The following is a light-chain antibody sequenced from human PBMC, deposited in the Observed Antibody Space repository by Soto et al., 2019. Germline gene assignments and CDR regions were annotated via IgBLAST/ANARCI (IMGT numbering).Light chain of an antibody. CDR1: QSVSNNY. J-gene: IGKJ2*01. Sequence: EVVLTQSPGTLYLSPGERATLSCRASQSVSNNYFAWYQQKPGQAPRLLIFGSSDRATGIPDRFSGSGSGKDFTLTISRLEPEDFAGYYCQQYGSSPPYTFGQWTKLEIK. CDR2: GSS. V-gene: IGKV3-20*01. CDR3: QQYGSSPPYT.